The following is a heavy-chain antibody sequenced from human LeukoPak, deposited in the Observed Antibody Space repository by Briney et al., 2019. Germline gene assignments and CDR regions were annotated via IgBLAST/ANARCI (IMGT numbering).Heavy chain of an antibody. V-gene: IGHV3-11*06. CDR1: GGSISSSN. Sequence: LSLTCAVSGGSISSSNWWSWVRQPPGKGLEWVSYISSSSSVTNYADSVKGRFTISRDNAKNSLFLQMNSLRAEDTAVYYCTRDRRRAMFRGVEGVDYWGQGTLVTVSS. J-gene: IGHJ4*02. D-gene: IGHD3-10*01. CDR2: ISSSSSVT. CDR3: TRDRRRAMFRGVEGVDY.